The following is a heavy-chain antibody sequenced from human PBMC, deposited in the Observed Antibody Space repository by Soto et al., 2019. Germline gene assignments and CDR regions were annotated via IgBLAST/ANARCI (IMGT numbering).Heavy chain of an antibody. J-gene: IGHJ4*02. CDR1: GFTFSNFA. CDR3: AKDVAATL. Sequence: GGSLRLSCAASGFTFSNFALNWVRQAPGKGLEWVSTISASGKSTYYADSVRGRFTISRDNSGNMLFLQMNGLGADDAAVYYCAKDVAATLWGQGALVTVSS. CDR2: ISASGKST. D-gene: IGHD6-13*01. V-gene: IGHV3-23*01.